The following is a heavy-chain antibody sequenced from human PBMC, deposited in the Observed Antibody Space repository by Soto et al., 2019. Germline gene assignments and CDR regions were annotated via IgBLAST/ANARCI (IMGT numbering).Heavy chain of an antibody. CDR3: ARVGDYGDYYFDY. D-gene: IGHD4-17*01. J-gene: IGHJ4*02. CDR1: GGTFSSYT. CDR2: IIPILGIA. Sequence: SVKVSCKASGGTFSSYTISWVRQAPGQGLEWMGRIIPILGIANYAQKFQGRVTITADKSTSTAYMELSSLRSEDTAVYYCARVGDYGDYYFDYWGQGTLVTVSS. V-gene: IGHV1-69*02.